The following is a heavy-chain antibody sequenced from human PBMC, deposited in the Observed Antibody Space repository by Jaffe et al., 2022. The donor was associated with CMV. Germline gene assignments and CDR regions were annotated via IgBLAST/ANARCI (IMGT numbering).Heavy chain of an antibody. D-gene: IGHD3-10*01. CDR3: ARLAYGSGRLNNWFDP. CDR1: GYSFTSYW. V-gene: IGHV5-51*01. J-gene: IGHJ5*02. CDR2: IYPGDSDT. Sequence: EVQLVQSGAEVKKPGESLKISCKGSGYSFTSYWIGWVRQMPGKGLEWMGIIYPGDSDTRYSPSFQGQVTISADKSISTAYLQWSSLKASDTAMYYCARLAYGSGRLNNWFDPWGQGTLVTVSS.